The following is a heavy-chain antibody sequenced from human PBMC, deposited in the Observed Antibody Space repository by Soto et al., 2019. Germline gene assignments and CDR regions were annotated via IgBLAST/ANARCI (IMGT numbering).Heavy chain of an antibody. CDR3: ARHYFDSSPLDY. Sequence: GSLRLSCAASGFTFSSYWMSWVRQAPGRGLACVANIKDDGSETYHVDSVRGRFTISRDNAKYSLILQMNTLRVEDTAIYYCARHYFDSSPLDYWGPGTRLTVS. V-gene: IGHV3-7*03. D-gene: IGHD3-22*01. CDR2: IKDDGSET. CDR1: GFTFSSYW. J-gene: IGHJ4*02.